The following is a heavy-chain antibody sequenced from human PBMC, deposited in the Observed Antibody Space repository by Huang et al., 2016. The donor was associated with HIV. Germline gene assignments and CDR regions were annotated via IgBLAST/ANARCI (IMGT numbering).Heavy chain of an antibody. V-gene: IGHV4-39*01. Sequence: QMQLQESGPGLVRPSETLSLTCNVSGGSISRSTYYWGWIRQPPKKGLEWIGNIYYSGCNYSNPSLKIRVAIAVDTSQNQFSLRLNSVTATDTAVYFCVRWGALRTFDNWGQGTLVTVSS. CDR3: VRWGALRTFDN. J-gene: IGHJ4*02. CDR2: IYYSGCN. D-gene: IGHD3-16*01. CDR1: GGSISRSTYY.